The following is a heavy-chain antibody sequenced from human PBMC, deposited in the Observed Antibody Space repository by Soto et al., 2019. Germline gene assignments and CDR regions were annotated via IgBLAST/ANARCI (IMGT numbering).Heavy chain of an antibody. D-gene: IGHD2-15*01. J-gene: IGHJ5*02. CDR1: EYTFTRYT. CDR3: ARGIATGQLDP. Sequence: GASGKVCGTASEYTFTRYTMSWVRQAPGQRLEWMGWINPDNGNTKSSQKFQDRVIITRDTSASTAYMDLSSLRSEDTAVYYCARGIATGQLDPWGQGTLVTVSS. V-gene: IGHV1-3*01. CDR2: INPDNGNT.